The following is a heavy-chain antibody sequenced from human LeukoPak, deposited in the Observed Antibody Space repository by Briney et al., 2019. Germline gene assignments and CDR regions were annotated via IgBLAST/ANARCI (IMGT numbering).Heavy chain of an antibody. CDR3: ARFYYDILTGYYYFDY. CDR1: GGSISSYY. D-gene: IGHD3-9*01. J-gene: IGHJ4*02. CDR2: IYTSGST. Sequence: SETLSLTCTVSGGSISSYYWSWIRQPAGKGLEWIGRIYTSGSTNYNPSLKSRVTMSVDTSKNQFSLKLSSVTAADTAVYYCARFYYDILTGYYYFDYWSQGTLVTVSS. V-gene: IGHV4-4*07.